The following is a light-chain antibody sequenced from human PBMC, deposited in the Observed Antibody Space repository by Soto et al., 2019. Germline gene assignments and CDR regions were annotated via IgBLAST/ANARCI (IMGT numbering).Light chain of an antibody. CDR2: KAS. CDR3: QHYNSYSEA. Sequence: DIQMTQSPSTLSGSVGDRATITCRASQTISSWLAWYQQKPGKAPKLLIYKASTLKSGVPSRFSGSGSGTEFTLTISSLQPDDFVTYYCQHYNSYSEAFGQGTKVELK. J-gene: IGKJ1*01. V-gene: IGKV1-5*03. CDR1: QTISSW.